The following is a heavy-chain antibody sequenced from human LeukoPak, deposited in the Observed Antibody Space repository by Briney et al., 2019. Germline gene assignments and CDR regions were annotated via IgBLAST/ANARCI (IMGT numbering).Heavy chain of an antibody. V-gene: IGHV4-4*07. D-gene: IGHD4-17*01. CDR2: IYTSGST. CDR3: ARGWSDYVNYYYYYGMDV. Sequence: XETLSLTCTVSGGSISSYYWSWIRQPAGKGLEWIGRIYTSGSTNYNPSLKSRVTMSVDTSKNQFSLKLSSVTAADTAVYYCARGWSDYVNYYYYYGMDVWGQGTTVTVSS. J-gene: IGHJ6*02. CDR1: GGSISSYY.